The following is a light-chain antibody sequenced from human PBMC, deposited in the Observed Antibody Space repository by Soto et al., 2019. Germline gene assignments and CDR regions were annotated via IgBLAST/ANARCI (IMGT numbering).Light chain of an antibody. Sequence: DIAMTQSPATLSVSPGERATLSCRAGQSISTELAWYQQIPGQPPRLLIYSASTRATGVPARFTGSGSGSEFTLTISGLQSEDFAIYYCQQGHNWPLTFGQGTRLEI. V-gene: IGKV3-15*01. CDR1: QSISTE. CDR3: QQGHNWPLT. J-gene: IGKJ2*01. CDR2: SAS.